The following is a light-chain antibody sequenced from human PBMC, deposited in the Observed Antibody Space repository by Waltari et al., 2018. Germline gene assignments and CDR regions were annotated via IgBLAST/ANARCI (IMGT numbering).Light chain of an antibody. CDR2: AAS. V-gene: IGKV1-9*01. CDR1: QDISKS. Sequence: IQLTQSPSPLSASVGDRVTITCRAGQDISKSLAWYQQKPGKAPQLLIYAASSLQGGVPSRFSGSGSGTDFALTISSLQPEDSATYYCQQLETYPITFGQGTRLEIK. J-gene: IGKJ5*01. CDR3: QQLETYPIT.